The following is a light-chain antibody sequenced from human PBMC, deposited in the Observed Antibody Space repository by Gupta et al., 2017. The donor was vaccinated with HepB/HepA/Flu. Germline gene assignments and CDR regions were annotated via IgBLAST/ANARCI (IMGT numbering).Light chain of an antibody. J-gene: IGLJ3*02. CDR3: TSYTRSSTLG. Sequence: QSALTQPASVSGSPGQSITISCTGTSSDVGAYNYVSWYQQHPGKAPKLMIYEVSNRPSGVSNRFSGSKSGNTASLTISGLQAEDEADYYCTSYTRSSTLGFGGGTKMTVL. CDR1: SSDVGAYNY. CDR2: EVS. V-gene: IGLV2-14*01.